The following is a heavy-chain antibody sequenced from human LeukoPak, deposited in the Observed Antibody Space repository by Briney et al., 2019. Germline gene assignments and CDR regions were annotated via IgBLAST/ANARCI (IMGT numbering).Heavy chain of an antibody. D-gene: IGHD6-6*01. Sequence: SETLSLTCSVSGGSISGHYWTWIRQPPGKGLEWIGYIYYSGSTNYNPSLKSRVTISLDTSKNQFSLKLTSVTAADTAVYYCARAIAARPNFDYWGQGTLVTVSS. CDR1: GGSISGHY. J-gene: IGHJ4*02. CDR2: IYYSGST. V-gene: IGHV4-59*11. CDR3: ARAIAARPNFDY.